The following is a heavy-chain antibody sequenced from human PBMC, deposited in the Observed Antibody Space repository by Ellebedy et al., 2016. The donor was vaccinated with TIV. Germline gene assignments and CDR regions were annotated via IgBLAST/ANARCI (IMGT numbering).Heavy chain of an antibody. CDR1: GDSMNTNQYS. D-gene: IGHD3-10*01. J-gene: IGHJ6*02. Sequence: SETLSLXXAVSGDSMNTNQYSWTWIRQSPEKGLEWMGYIYYSGSAFYNPSLESRLTISVDRSKSQFSLKLSSVTAADTAVYYCARDGFYYYGPGRPANYYYGMDVWGQGTTVTVSS. CDR3: ARDGFYYYGPGRPANYYYGMDV. CDR2: IYYSGSA. V-gene: IGHV4-30-2*06.